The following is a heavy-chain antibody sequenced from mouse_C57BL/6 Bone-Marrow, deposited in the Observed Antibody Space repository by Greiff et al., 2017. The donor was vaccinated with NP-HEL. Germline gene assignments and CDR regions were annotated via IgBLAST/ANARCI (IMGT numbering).Heavy chain of an antibody. V-gene: IGHV5-4*03. Sequence: DVKLVESGGGLVKPGGSLKLSCAASGFTFSSYALSWVRQTPEKRLEWVATISDGGSYTYYPDNVKGRFTISRDNAKNNRYLQMSHLKSEDTAMYYCARVRRGGGFAYWGQGTLVTVSA. CDR2: ISDGGSYT. CDR3: ARVRRGGGFAY. CDR1: GFTFSSYA. D-gene: IGHD2-14*01. J-gene: IGHJ3*01.